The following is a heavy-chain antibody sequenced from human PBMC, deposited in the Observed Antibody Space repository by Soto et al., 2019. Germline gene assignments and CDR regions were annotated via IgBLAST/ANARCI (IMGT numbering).Heavy chain of an antibody. Sequence: SPTLSLTCAISVDSVSSYSSASYWFRQYPSRGLEWLGRTYYRSKWYNDYAVSVKSRITINPDTSKNQFSLQLNSVTPEDTAVYYCARDLVVDNWNRNSYYYYMDVWGKGTTVTVSS. D-gene: IGHD1-1*01. CDR3: ARDLVVDNWNRNSYYYYMDV. CDR1: VDSVSSYSSA. J-gene: IGHJ6*03. V-gene: IGHV6-1*01. CDR2: TYYRSKWYN.